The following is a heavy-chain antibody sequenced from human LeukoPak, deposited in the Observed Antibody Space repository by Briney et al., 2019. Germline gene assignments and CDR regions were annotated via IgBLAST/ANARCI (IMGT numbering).Heavy chain of an antibody. J-gene: IGHJ4*02. D-gene: IGHD4-17*01. CDR2: IWYDGSNK. CDR3: AKYLSPYGDYPDY. CDR1: GFTFRSYG. Sequence: GRSLRLSCAASGFTFRSYGMHWARQAPSKGLEQVAVIWYDGSNKYYADSVKGRFTISIDNSKNTLYLQMISLRAEDTAVYYCAKYLSPYGDYPDYWGGGPLVTVFS. V-gene: IGHV3-33*06.